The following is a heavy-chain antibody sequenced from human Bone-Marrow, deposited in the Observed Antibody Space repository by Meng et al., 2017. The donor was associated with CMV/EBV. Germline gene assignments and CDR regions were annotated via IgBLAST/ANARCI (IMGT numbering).Heavy chain of an antibody. CDR3: ARGKGRIQLWLRGYYFDY. J-gene: IGHJ4*02. V-gene: IGHV3-21*01. CDR2: ISSSSSYI. Sequence: GESLKISCAASGFTFSSYSMNWVRQAPGKGLEWVSSISSSSSYIYYADSVKGRFTISRDNAKNSLYLQMNSLRAEDTAVYYCARGKGRIQLWLRGYYFDYWGQGTLVTVSS. D-gene: IGHD5-18*01. CDR1: GFTFSSYS.